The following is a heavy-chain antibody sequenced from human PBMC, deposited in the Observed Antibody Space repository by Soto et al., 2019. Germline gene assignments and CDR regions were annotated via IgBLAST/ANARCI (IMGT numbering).Heavy chain of an antibody. CDR1: GFSVRSNH. Sequence: GGPLRHSCAASGFSVRSNHRSWVRQAPGKGLEWVSLVYNGGATHYAASVKGRFTISTHSSQSTLFLQMNSLRTEDTATYYCVRGRYGSEIHWGQGTKVTVSS. V-gene: IGHV3-53*04. CDR3: VRGRYGSEIH. D-gene: IGHD3-10*01. J-gene: IGHJ4*02. CDR2: VYNGGAT.